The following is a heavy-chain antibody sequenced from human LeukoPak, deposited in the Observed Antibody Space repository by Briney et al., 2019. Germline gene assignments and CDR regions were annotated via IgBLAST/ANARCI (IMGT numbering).Heavy chain of an antibody. V-gene: IGHV1-8*01. Sequence: GASVKVSCKASGYTFTSYDINWLRQATGQGLERMGWMNPNSGNTGYAQKFQGRVTMTRNTSISTAYMELSSLRSGDTAVYYCARGGPDCSSTSCYGGYYYYYYYMDVWGKGTTVTVSS. CDR1: GYTFTSYD. CDR3: ARGGPDCSSTSCYGGYYYYYYYMDV. CDR2: MNPNSGNT. D-gene: IGHD2-2*01. J-gene: IGHJ6*03.